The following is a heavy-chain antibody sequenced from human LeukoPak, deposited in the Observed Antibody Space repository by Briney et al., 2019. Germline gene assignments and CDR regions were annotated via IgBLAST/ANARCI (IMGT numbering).Heavy chain of an antibody. D-gene: IGHD1-1*01. CDR1: GDSISNYY. J-gene: IGHJ4*02. CDR3: ARSFTDNFFFEN. CDR2: ISHSGTT. Sequence: SETLSLTCKVSGDSISNYYWSWIRQAPMRGLEWIGYISHSGTTHHNPSLRSRVTMSVDTSKNQFSLKLSSVTAADTAVYYCARSFTDNFFFENWGQGTLVTVSS. V-gene: IGHV4-59*08.